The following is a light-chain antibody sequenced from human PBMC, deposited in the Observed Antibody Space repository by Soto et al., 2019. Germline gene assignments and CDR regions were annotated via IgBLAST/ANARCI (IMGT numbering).Light chain of an antibody. Sequence: EIVLTQSPGTLSLSPGERATLSCRASQSVNGNSLTWYQQKPGQAPRLLIYGASSRATGIPDRFSGSGSGTDLTLTISRLEPEDYAVYYCQQYGSSFRYTFRQGTMLEIK. CDR2: GAS. CDR1: QSVNGNS. V-gene: IGKV3-20*01. J-gene: IGKJ2*01. CDR3: QQYGSSFRYT.